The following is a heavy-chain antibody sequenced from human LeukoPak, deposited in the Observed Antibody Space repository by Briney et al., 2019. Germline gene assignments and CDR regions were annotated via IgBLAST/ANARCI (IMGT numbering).Heavy chain of an antibody. V-gene: IGHV1-2*06. CDR3: ARAETNDYDFWSGYSASFDY. CDR1: GYTFTGYY. Sequence: ASVKVSCKASGYTFTGYYMHWVRQAPGQGLEWMGRINPNSGGTNYAQKFQGRVTMTRDTSISTAYMELSRLRSDDTAVYHCARAETNDYDFWSGYSASFDYWGQGTLVTVSS. CDR2: INPNSGGT. J-gene: IGHJ4*02. D-gene: IGHD3-3*01.